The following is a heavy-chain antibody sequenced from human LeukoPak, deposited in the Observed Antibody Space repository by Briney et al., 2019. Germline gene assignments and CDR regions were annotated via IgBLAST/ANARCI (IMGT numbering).Heavy chain of an antibody. CDR2: ISAYNGNT. CDR3: ARLTVAGPLEGAFDI. D-gene: IGHD6-19*01. CDR1: GYTFTSYG. Sequence: ASVKVSCKASGYTFTSYGISWVRQAPGQGLEWMGWISAYNGNTNYAQKLQGRVTMTTDTSTSTAYMELRSLRSDDTAVYYCARLTVAGPLEGAFDIWGQGTMVTVSS. J-gene: IGHJ3*02. V-gene: IGHV1-18*01.